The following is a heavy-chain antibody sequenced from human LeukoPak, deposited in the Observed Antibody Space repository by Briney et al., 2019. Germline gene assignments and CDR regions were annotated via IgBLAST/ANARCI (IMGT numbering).Heavy chain of an antibody. J-gene: IGHJ4*02. CDR2: IRYDGSTK. CDR3: AKEGQLACDY. CDR1: GFTFSSYG. V-gene: IGHV3-30*02. Sequence: GGSLRLSCAASGFTFSSYGMDWVRQTPGKGLEWVAFIRYDGSTKYYADSVKGRFTISRDNSKNTLYLQMNSLRAEDTALYYCAKEGQLACDYWAREPWSPSPQ. D-gene: IGHD6-13*01.